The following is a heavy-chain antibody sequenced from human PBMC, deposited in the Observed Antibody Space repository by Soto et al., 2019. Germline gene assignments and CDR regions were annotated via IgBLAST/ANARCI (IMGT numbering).Heavy chain of an antibody. V-gene: IGHV3-20*04. J-gene: IGHJ4*02. Sequence: GGSLRLSCAASGFNFEDYGMSWVRQLPGKGLQWVAGINWNGRTRDYVDSVRGRFTISRDDANSPVYLEMNDGRPEDTALYYCARGHPRGRYFDWSIFPLGYWGQGTLVTVSS. CDR2: INWNGRTR. D-gene: IGHD3-9*01. CDR3: ARGHPRGRYFDWSIFPLGY. CDR1: GFNFEDYG.